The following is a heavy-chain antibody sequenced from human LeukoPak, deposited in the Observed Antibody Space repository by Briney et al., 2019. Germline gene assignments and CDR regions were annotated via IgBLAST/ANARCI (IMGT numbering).Heavy chain of an antibody. V-gene: IGHV4-4*02. D-gene: IGHD3-22*01. Sequence: SGTLSLTCAVSGGSISSSNWWSWVRQPPGKGLEWIGEIYHSGSTSYNPSLRSRVTISIDKSENQFSLKLNSVTAADTAVYYCASGDRSTYYFRYWGQGTLVTVSS. CDR3: ASGDRSTYYFRY. J-gene: IGHJ4*02. CDR1: GGSISSSNW. CDR2: IYHSGST.